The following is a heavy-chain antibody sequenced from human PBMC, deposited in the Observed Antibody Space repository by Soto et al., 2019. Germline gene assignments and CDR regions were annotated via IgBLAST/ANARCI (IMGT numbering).Heavy chain of an antibody. V-gene: IGHV3-7*03. CDR3: ARDHLILPAHDFFYGSDV. J-gene: IGHJ6*02. Sequence: GGSLRLSCEVSGFTFSMYSMSWVRQTPGKGLEWVAKIPQDGVDGHYADSVKGRFTISRDNGKNSLYLQMYNLRAEDTAVYYCARDHLILPAHDFFYGSDVWGRGATVTVSS. CDR2: IPQDGVDG. CDR1: GFTFSMYS. D-gene: IGHD2-21*02.